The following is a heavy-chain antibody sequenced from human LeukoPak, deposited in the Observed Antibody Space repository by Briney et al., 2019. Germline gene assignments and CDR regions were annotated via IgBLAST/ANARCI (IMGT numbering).Heavy chain of an antibody. Sequence: SETLSLTCTVSGGSISSGGYYWSWIRQHPGKGLEWIGYIYYSGSTYYDPSLKSRVTISVDTSKNQFSLKLSSVTAADTAVYYCARGGRGPTTATKLDYWGQGTLVTVSS. CDR1: GGSISSGGYY. CDR3: ARGGRGPTTATKLDY. D-gene: IGHD4-11*01. CDR2: IYYSGST. V-gene: IGHV4-31*03. J-gene: IGHJ4*02.